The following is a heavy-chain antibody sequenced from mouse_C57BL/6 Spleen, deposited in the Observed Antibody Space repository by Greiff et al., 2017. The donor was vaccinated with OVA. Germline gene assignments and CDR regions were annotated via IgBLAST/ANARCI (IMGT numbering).Heavy chain of an antibody. J-gene: IGHJ4*01. D-gene: IGHD2-2*01. Sequence: QVQLKESGPGLVKPGASVKMSCKASGYTFTDYNMHWVKQSHGKSLEWIGMIHPNSGSTNYNEKFKSKATLTVDKSSSTAYMQLSSLTTEDSAVYYCARVGGYPYAMDYWGQGTPVPVSS. CDR1: GYTFTDYN. CDR2: IHPNSGST. CDR3: ARVGGYPYAMDY. V-gene: IGHV1-64*01.